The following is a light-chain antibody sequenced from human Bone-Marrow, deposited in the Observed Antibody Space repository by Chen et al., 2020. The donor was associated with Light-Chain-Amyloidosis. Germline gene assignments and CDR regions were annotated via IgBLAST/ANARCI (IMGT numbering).Light chain of an antibody. CDR2: GSS. Sequence: EIVLTQSPGTLSLSPGEGANLSSRASQTISSNYLTWYQQKFGHAPRLLIYGSSSRSTGIPDRFTGSGSGTDFTLTINRLEPEDFAMYYCQQYGTSPLTFGGGTKVEIK. CDR1: QTISSNY. V-gene: IGKV3-20*01. J-gene: IGKJ4*01. CDR3: QQYGTSPLT.